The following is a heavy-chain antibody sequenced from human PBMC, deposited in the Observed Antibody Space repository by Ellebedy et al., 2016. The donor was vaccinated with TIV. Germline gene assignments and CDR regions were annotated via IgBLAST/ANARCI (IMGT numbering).Heavy chain of an antibody. J-gene: IGHJ4*02. D-gene: IGHD5-12*01. V-gene: IGHV3-7*03. CDR2: MNQVGSEK. CDR1: GFTFTTYW. CDR3: ARDPNSPGDTGYGDY. Sequence: GESLKISCAASGFTFTTYWMSWVRQAPGKGLEWVANMNQVGSEKYYVDSVKGRFTISRDNAQNSLYPHMNNLRAEDTAVYYCARDPNSPGDTGYGDYWGQGVVVTVST.